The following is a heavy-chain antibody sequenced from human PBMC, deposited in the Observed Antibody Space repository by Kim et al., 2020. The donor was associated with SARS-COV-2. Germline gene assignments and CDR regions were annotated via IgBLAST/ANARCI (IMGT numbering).Heavy chain of an antibody. CDR3: AKDVSRYQITMVRGVILD. D-gene: IGHD3-10*01. Sequence: GGSLRLSCAASGFTFSSYGMHWVRQAPGKGLEWVAVISYDGSNKYYADSVKGRFTISRDNSKNTLYLQMNSLRAEDTAVYYCAKDVSRYQITMVRGVILDWGQGTLVTVSS. CDR1: GFTFSSYG. V-gene: IGHV3-30*18. J-gene: IGHJ4*02. CDR2: ISYDGSNK.